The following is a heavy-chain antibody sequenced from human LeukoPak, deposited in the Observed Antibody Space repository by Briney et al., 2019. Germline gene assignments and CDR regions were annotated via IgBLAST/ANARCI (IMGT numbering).Heavy chain of an antibody. CDR2: IYSGGST. V-gene: IGHV4-39*07. CDR1: GVSIISSGSY. J-gene: IGHJ4*02. Sequence: SETLSLTCTVSGVSIISSGSYWAWIRQPPGKGLEWIGSIYSGGSTYYNPSLKTRVTTSVDTSKNQFSLKLSSVTAADTAVYYCARGGYFDYWGPGTLVTVSS. D-gene: IGHD2-15*01. CDR3: ARGGYFDY.